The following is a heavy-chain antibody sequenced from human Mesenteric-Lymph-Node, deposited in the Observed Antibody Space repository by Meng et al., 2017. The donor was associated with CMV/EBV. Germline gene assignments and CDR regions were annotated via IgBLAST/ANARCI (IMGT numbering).Heavy chain of an antibody. CDR2: ISAYNGNT. V-gene: IGHV1-18*01. J-gene: IGHJ4*02. Sequence: ASVTVSCKASGYTFTSYGLSWVRQAPGQGLEWMGWISAYNGNTNYAQKLQGRVTMTTDTSTSTAYMELRSLRSDDTAVYYCARDLDGEYSSSWHGRGYDYWGQGTLVTVSS. CDR1: GYTFTSYG. D-gene: IGHD6-13*01. CDR3: ARDLDGEYSSSWHGRGYDY.